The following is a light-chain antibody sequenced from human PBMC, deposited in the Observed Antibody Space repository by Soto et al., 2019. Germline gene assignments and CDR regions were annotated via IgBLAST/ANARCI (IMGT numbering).Light chain of an antibody. CDR3: QQYNTYSGT. CDR2: RAS. CDR1: QSISNW. Sequence: DIQMTQSPSTLSASVGDRVTITCRASQSISNWLAWYHQKPGKAPKLLIYRASNLENGVPSRFSGSGSGTEFTLTISSLQPDDFETYYCQQYNTYSGTFGQGTKVEIK. J-gene: IGKJ1*01. V-gene: IGKV1-5*03.